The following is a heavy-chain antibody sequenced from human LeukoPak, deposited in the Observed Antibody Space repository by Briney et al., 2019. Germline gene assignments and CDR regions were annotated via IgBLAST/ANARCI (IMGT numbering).Heavy chain of an antibody. D-gene: IGHD6-19*01. CDR3: AKEGGSSGWYSNYYYYYMDV. CDR1: GFTFSSYG. Sequence: GGSLRLSCAASGFTFSSYGMHWVRQAPGKGLEWVSAISGSGGSTYYADSVKGRFTISRDNSKNTLCLQMNSLRAEDTAVYYCAKEGGSSGWYSNYYYYYMDVWGKGTTVTISS. J-gene: IGHJ6*03. V-gene: IGHV3-23*01. CDR2: ISGSGGST.